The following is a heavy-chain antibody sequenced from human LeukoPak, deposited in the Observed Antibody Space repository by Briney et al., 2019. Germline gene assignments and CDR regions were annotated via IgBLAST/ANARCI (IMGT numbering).Heavy chain of an antibody. CDR1: GFTFSSYW. V-gene: IGHV3-7*04. Sequence: GGSLRLSCAASGFTFSSYWMSWVRQAPGKGLEWVANIKHDGSEKYYVDSVKGRFTISRDNARNSLYLQMNSLRAEDTAVYYCARETRWELSDYWGQGTLVTVSS. CDR3: ARETRWELSDY. CDR2: IKHDGSEK. J-gene: IGHJ4*02. D-gene: IGHD1-26*01.